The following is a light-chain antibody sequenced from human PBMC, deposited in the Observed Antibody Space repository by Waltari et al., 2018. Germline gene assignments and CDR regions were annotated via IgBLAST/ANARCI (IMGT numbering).Light chain of an antibody. CDR3: TSYAGSHNWV. J-gene: IGLJ2*01. CDR2: EVN. V-gene: IGLV2-8*01. CDR1: SSDVGGYNY. Sequence: QSALTQPPSASGSPGQSVTISCTGTSSDVGGYNYVSCYQHHPGKAPKLMISEVNKRPAAVPHRFSGSNSGNTASLTVSGLQADDEADYYCTSYAGSHNWVFGGGTKLTVL.